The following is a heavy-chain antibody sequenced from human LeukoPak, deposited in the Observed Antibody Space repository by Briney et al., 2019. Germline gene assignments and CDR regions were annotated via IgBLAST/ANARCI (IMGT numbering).Heavy chain of an antibody. CDR3: AKQTTSSKYYGLDV. V-gene: IGHV6-1*01. D-gene: IGHD1-14*01. J-gene: IGHJ6*02. CDR2: TYYRSKWYN. CDR1: GDSVSSDSAA. Sequence: SQTLSLTCAISGDSVSSDSAAWNWIWQSPSRGLEWLGRTYYRSKWYNDYVVSVKSRITINPDTSKNQFSLQLNSVTPEDTAVYYCAKQTTSSKYYGLDVWGQGTTVTVSS.